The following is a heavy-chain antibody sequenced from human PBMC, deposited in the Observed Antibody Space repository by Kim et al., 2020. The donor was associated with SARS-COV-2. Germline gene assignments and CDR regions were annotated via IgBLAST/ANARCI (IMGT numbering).Heavy chain of an antibody. J-gene: IGHJ4*02. D-gene: IGHD6-13*01. V-gene: IGHV4-31*03. Sequence: SETLSLTCTVSGGSISSGGYYWSWIRQHPGKGLEWIGYIYYSGSTYYNPSLKSRVTISVDTSKNQFSLKLSSVTAADTAVYYCARSAGYSSSWGGLFDYWGQGTLVTVSS. CDR2: IYYSGST. CDR1: GGSISSGGYY. CDR3: ARSAGYSSSWGGLFDY.